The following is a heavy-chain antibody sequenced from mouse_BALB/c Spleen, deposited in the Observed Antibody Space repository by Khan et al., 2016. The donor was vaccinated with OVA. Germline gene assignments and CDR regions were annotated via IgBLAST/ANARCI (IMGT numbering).Heavy chain of an antibody. D-gene: IGHD2-14*01. J-gene: IGHJ4*01. CDR2: INTYTGEP. CDR3: ARVGYAGTIDY. V-gene: IGHV9-3-1*01. Sequence: QIQLVQSGPELKKPGETVKISCKASGYTFTNNGMNWVKQNPGKGLKWMGWINTYTGEPTYVDDFKGRFALYLETSATTAYLQINNLKNEDTATYFCARVGYAGTIDYWGQGTSVTVSS. CDR1: GYTFTNNG.